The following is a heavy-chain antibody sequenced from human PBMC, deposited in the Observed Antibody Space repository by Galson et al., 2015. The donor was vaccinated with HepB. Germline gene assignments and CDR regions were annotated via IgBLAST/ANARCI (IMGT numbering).Heavy chain of an antibody. CDR1: GFTFSSYW. J-gene: IGHJ4*02. D-gene: IGHD3-3*01. CDR3: ARDTEYFDFWRGYAG. V-gene: IGHV3-7*03. Sequence: SLRLSCAASGFTFSSYWTSWVRQAPGKGLEWVANIKQDGSQKYYVDSVKGRFTISRDNAKNSLYLQMNSLRAEDTAVYYCARDTEYFDFWRGYAGWGQGTLVTVSS. CDR2: IKQDGSQK.